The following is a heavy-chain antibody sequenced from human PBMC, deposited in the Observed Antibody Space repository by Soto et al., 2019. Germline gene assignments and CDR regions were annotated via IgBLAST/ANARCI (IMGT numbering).Heavy chain of an antibody. Sequence: ASVKVSCKASGYTFTSYYMHWVRQAPGQGLEWMGIINPSGGSTSYAQKFQGRVTMTRDTSTSTVYMELSSLRSEDTAVYYCARRGPLTYYYDSSGPYFDYRGQGTLVTVSS. CDR2: INPSGGST. J-gene: IGHJ4*02. CDR1: GYTFTSYY. D-gene: IGHD3-22*01. CDR3: ARRGPLTYYYDSSGPYFDY. V-gene: IGHV1-46*03.